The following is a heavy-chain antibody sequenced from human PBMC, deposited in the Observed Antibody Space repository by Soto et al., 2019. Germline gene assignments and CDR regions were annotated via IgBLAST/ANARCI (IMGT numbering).Heavy chain of an antibody. D-gene: IGHD6-19*01. Sequence: QLQLQESGPGLVKPSETLSLTCSVSGGSINSSSYFWGWVRQPPGKGLEWIGSIYYSVSTYYNPSLRSRVTISVDTSKIQCSLKLSSVTAADTAVFYCARHYSSGSRNWFDPGGQGTLVTVSS. CDR2: IYYSVST. V-gene: IGHV4-39*01. J-gene: IGHJ5*02. CDR1: GGSINSSSYF. CDR3: ARHYSSGSRNWFDP.